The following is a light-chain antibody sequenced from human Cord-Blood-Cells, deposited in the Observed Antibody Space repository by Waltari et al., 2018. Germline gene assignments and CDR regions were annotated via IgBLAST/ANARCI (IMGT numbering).Light chain of an antibody. Sequence: SYELTQPPSVSVSPGQTASITCSGDKLGDKYACWYQQKPGQSPVLVIYQDSKRPSGIPERFSGYNSGNTATLTISGTQAMDGADYYCQAWDSSTVVFGGGTKLTVL. CDR1: KLGDKY. CDR3: QAWDSSTVV. J-gene: IGLJ2*01. CDR2: QDS. V-gene: IGLV3-1*01.